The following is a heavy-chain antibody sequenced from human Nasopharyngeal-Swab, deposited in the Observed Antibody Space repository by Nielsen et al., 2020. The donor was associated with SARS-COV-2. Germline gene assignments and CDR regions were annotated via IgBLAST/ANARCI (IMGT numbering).Heavy chain of an antibody. Sequence: WIRQPPGKGLEWIGSIYYSGSTYYKPSPKSRVTISVDTSKNQFSLKLSSVTAADTAAYYCARHPLSYYDILTGYSTFDYWGQGTLVTVSS. CDR3: ARHPLSYYDILTGYSTFDY. D-gene: IGHD3-9*01. V-gene: IGHV4-39*01. J-gene: IGHJ4*02. CDR2: IYYSGST.